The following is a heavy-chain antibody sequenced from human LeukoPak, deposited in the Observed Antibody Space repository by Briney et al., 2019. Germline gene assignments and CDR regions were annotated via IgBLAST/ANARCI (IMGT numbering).Heavy chain of an antibody. J-gene: IGHJ6*02. CDR1: GGSFSGYY. V-gene: IGHV4-34*01. CDR2: INHSGST. D-gene: IGHD1-26*01. CDR3: ARLGRKFRREPSRYYYYGMDV. Sequence: SETLSLTCAVYGGSFSGYYWSWIRQPPGKGLEWIGEINHSGSTNYNPSLKSRVTISVDTSKNQFSLELSSVTAADTAVYYCARLGRKFRREPSRYYYYGMDVWGQGTTVTVSS.